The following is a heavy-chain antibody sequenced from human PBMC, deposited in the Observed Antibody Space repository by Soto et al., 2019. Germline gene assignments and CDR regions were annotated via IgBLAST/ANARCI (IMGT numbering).Heavy chain of an antibody. CDR1: GFTFSSYA. D-gene: IGHD3-3*01. V-gene: IGHV3-23*01. Sequence: EVQLLESGGGLVQPGGSLRLSCAASGFTFSSYAMSWVRQAPGKGLEWVSAISGSGGSTYYADSVKGRLTISRGNSKNTRYLQMISVRAEDTDVYYCAKDSASGYDFWSCYYSSNWFDLWGQGTLVTVSS. J-gene: IGHJ5*02. CDR3: AKDSASGYDFWSCYYSSNWFDL. CDR2: ISGSGGST.